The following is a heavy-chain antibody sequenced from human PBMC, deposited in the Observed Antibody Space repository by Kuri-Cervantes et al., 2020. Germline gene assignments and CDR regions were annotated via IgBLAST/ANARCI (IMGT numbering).Heavy chain of an antibody. D-gene: IGHD3-3*01. Sequence: SETLSRTCTVSGGSVSSGSYYWSWIRQPPGKGLEWIGEINHSGSTNYNPSLKSRVTISVDTSKNQFSLKLSSVTAADTAVYYCARVRYYDFWSGYYVSRGWFDPWGQGTLVTVSS. CDR2: INHSGST. V-gene: IGHV4-61*01. CDR3: ARVRYYDFWSGYYVSRGWFDP. J-gene: IGHJ5*02. CDR1: GGSVSSGSYY.